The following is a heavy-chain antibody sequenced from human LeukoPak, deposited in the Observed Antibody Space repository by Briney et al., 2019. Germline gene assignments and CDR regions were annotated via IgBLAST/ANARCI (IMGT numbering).Heavy chain of an antibody. CDR2: ISSSGSSI. J-gene: IGHJ4*02. V-gene: IGHV3-48*03. Sequence: GGSLILSCAASGFTFSSYEMNWVRQAPGKGLEWLSHISSSGSSIQYADSVKGRFTISRDNAKNSLYLQMNSLRAEDTAVYYCARTRDGPFEYWGQGTLVTVSS. D-gene: IGHD5-24*01. CDR3: ARTRDGPFEY. CDR1: GFTFSSYE.